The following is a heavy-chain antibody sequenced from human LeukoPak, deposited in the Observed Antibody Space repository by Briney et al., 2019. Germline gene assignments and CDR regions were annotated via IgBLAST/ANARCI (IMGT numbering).Heavy chain of an antibody. CDR1: GFTFSDYA. CDR3: ARDLLPDCSGGSCYSEYFDY. CDR2: IWYDGSNK. V-gene: IGHV3-33*08. Sequence: GGSLRLSCAASGFTFSDYAMTWVRQAPGKGLEWVAVIWYDGSNKYYADSVKGRFTISRDNSKNTLYLQMNSLRAEDTAVYYCARDLLPDCSGGSCYSEYFDYWGQGTLVTVSS. J-gene: IGHJ4*02. D-gene: IGHD2-15*01.